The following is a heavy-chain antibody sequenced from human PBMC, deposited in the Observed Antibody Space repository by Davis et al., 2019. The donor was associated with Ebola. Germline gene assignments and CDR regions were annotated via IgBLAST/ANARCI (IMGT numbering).Heavy chain of an antibody. D-gene: IGHD3-10*01. Sequence: PSETLSLTCAVYGGSFSGYYWSWIRQLPGKGLEWIGEINHIGRTNYNPSLKSRVTISVDTSKNQFSLKLSSVTAADTAVYYCARAARYYYGSGSYHTRPMDVWGQGTTVTVSS. CDR1: GGSFSGYY. CDR2: INHIGRT. J-gene: IGHJ6*02. CDR3: ARAARYYYGSGSYHTRPMDV. V-gene: IGHV4-34*01.